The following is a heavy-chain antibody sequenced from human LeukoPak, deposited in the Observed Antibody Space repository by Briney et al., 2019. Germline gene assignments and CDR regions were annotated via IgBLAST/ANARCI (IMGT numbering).Heavy chain of an antibody. CDR2: ISYDGSNK. J-gene: IGHJ4*02. D-gene: IGHD1-20*01. Sequence: SGGSLRLSCAASGFTFSSYAMHWVRQAPGKGLEWVAVISYDGSNKYYADSVKGRFTISRDNSKNTLYLQMNSLRAEDTAVYYCARDQDTRKKYNWNHPVDYWGQGTLVTVSS. CDR1: GFTFSSYA. V-gene: IGHV3-30-3*01. CDR3: ARDQDTRKKYNWNHPVDY.